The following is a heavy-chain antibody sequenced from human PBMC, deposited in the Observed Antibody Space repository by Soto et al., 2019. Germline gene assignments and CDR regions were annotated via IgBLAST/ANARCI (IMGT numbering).Heavy chain of an antibody. CDR3: ARVLGVAKGDY. V-gene: IGHV1-3*01. J-gene: IGHJ4*02. Sequence: ASVKVSCKASGYTFTSYAIHWVRQAPGQRLEWMGWINAGNGNTKYSQKFQGRVTITRDTSASTAYMELSSLRSQDTAVYYCARVLGVAKGDYWGQGTLVTVSA. CDR2: INAGNGNT. CDR1: GYTFTSYA. D-gene: IGHD3-3*01.